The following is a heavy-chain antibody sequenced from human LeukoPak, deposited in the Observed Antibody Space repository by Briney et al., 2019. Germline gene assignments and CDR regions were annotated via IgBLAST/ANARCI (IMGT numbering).Heavy chain of an antibody. V-gene: IGHV4-38-2*02. Sequence: PSETLSLTCTVSGYSISSGYYWGWIRPPPGKGLEWIGNIYHSGSTYYNPSLKSRHTIPVDTSKNQFSLKLSSVAAADTAVYYCARAIVVVPAAMWFDPWGQGTLVTVSS. D-gene: IGHD2-2*01. J-gene: IGHJ5*02. CDR2: IYHSGST. CDR1: GYSISSGYY. CDR3: ARAIVVVPAAMWFDP.